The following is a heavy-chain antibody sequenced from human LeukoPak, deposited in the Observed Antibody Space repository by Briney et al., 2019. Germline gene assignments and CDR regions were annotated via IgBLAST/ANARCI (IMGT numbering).Heavy chain of an antibody. CDR3: ARGLYYYDRSTYDDFDY. V-gene: IGHV1-46*01. Sequence: GASVKVSCKASGYPFSTYWLHWMRQAPGQGLEWMGFVNPNDGARIYAQKFQGRITMTRDTSTNTVFMELSSLRPEDTAVYYCARGLYYYDRSTYDDFDYWGQGTLVTVSS. J-gene: IGHJ4*02. D-gene: IGHD3-22*01. CDR2: VNPNDGAR. CDR1: GYPFSTYW.